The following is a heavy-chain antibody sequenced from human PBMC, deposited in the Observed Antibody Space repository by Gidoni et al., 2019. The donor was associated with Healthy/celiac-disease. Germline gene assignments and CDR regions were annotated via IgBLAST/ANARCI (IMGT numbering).Heavy chain of an antibody. D-gene: IGHD4-17*01. CDR2: ISSSSSYI. CDR3: ARDYPTTGEEPVYYYYYMDV. V-gene: IGHV3-21*01. Sequence: EVQLVASGGGLVKPGGSLRLSCAASGFTLSSYSLNWVRQAPGKGLEWVSSISSSSSYIYYADSVKGRFTISRDNAKNSLYLQMNSLRAEDTAVYYCARDYPTTGEEPVYYYYYMDVWGKGTTVTVSS. J-gene: IGHJ6*03. CDR1: GFTLSSYS.